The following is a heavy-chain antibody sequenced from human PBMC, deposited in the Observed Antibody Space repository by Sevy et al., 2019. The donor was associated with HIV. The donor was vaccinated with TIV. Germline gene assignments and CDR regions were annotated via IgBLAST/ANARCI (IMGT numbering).Heavy chain of an antibody. V-gene: IGHV3-74*01. Sequence: GGSLRLSCAASGFTFSSYWMHWVRQAPGKGLVWVSRINSDGSSTSYADSVKGRFTISRDNAKNTLYLQMNSLRAEDTAVYYCASSKGDYYNGSGCLHADYWGQGTLVTVSS. CDR3: ASSKGDYYNGSGCLHADY. D-gene: IGHD3-10*01. CDR2: INSDGSST. CDR1: GFTFSSYW. J-gene: IGHJ4*02.